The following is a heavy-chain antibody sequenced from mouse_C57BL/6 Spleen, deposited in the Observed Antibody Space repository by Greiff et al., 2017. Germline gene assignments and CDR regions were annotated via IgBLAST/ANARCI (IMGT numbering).Heavy chain of an antibody. CDR1: GYTFTSYW. D-gene: IGHD1-1*01. CDR2: IHPNSGST. Sequence: VQLQQPGAELVKPGASVKLSCKASGYTFTSYWMHWVKQRPGQGLEWIGMIHPNSGSTNYNEKFKSKATLTVDKSSSTAYMQLSSLTSEDSAVYYCARSYYGSSRAMDYWGQGTSVTVSS. V-gene: IGHV1-64*01. CDR3: ARSYYGSSRAMDY. J-gene: IGHJ4*01.